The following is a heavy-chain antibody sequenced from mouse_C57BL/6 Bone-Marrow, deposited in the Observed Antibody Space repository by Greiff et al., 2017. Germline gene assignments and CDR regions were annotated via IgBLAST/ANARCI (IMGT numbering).Heavy chain of an antibody. Sequence: LQESGAELARPGASVKLSCKASGYTFTSYGISWVKQRTGQGLEWIGEIYPRSGNTYYNEKFKGKATLTADKSSSTAYMELRSLTSEDSAVYFCAREGAYYSNYLAWFAYWGQGTLVTVSA. D-gene: IGHD2-5*01. CDR2: IYPRSGNT. CDR1: GYTFTSYG. J-gene: IGHJ3*01. V-gene: IGHV1-81*01. CDR3: AREGAYYSNYLAWFAY.